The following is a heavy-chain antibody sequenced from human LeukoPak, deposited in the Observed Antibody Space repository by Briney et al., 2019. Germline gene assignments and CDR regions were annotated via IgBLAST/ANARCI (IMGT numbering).Heavy chain of an antibody. CDR1: GFTFSSYA. CDR2: ISYDGSNK. J-gene: IGHJ6*03. D-gene: IGHD3/OR15-3a*01. CDR3: ARDGTGQGYYYYYYMDV. V-gene: IGHV3-30*10. Sequence: GGSLRLSCAASGFTFSSYAMHWVRQAPGKGLEWVAVISYDGSNKYYTDSVKGRFTISRDNSKNTLYLQMNSLRAEDTAVYYCARDGTGQGYYYYYYMDVWGKGTTVTVSS.